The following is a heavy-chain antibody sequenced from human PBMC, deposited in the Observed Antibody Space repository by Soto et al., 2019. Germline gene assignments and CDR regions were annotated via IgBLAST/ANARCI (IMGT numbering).Heavy chain of an antibody. Sequence: SETLSLTCVVYGGSFSGYYWSWVRQPPGKGLEWIGGINDSGSTNYNPSLKSRITMSVDTSKNQFSLKLSSVTAADTAVYYCASRTGYWGQGTLVTVSS. CDR3: ASRTGY. J-gene: IGHJ4*02. CDR2: INDSGST. V-gene: IGHV4-34*01. CDR1: GGSFSGYY.